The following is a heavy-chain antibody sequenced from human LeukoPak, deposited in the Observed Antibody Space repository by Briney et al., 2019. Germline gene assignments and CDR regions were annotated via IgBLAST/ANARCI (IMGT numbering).Heavy chain of an antibody. D-gene: IGHD2-2*01. CDR2: IYYSGNT. CDR1: GGSISGDH. V-gene: IGHV4-59*08. CDR3: ARHGPYCSSTSCYFIV. J-gene: IGHJ4*02. Sequence: TSETLSLTCTVSGGSISGDHWNWIRQPPGKGLEWIGYIYYSGNTNYNPSLKSRVTISVDTSKNQFSLKLNSVTAADTAVYYCARHGPYCSSTSCYFIVWGQGTLVTVSS.